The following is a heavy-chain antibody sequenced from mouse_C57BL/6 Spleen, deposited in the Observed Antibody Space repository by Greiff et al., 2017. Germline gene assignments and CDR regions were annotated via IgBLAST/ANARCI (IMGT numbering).Heavy chain of an antibody. Sequence: EVMLVESGGGLVKPGGSLKLSCAASGFTFSDYGMHWVRQAPEKGLEWVAYISSGSSTIYYADTVKGRFTISRDNAKNTLFLQMTSLRSEDTAMYYCARTYGNYEAWFAYWGQGTLVTVSA. J-gene: IGHJ3*01. CDR3: ARTYGNYEAWFAY. CDR1: GFTFSDYG. V-gene: IGHV5-17*01. D-gene: IGHD2-1*01. CDR2: ISSGSSTI.